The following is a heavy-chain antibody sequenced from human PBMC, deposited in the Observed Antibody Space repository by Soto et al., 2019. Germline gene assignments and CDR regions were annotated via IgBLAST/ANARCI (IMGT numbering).Heavy chain of an antibody. D-gene: IGHD2-2*01. CDR2: IVLGSGNT. J-gene: IGHJ4*02. CDR3: FYQMLSRPSLDY. V-gene: IGHV1-58*01. CDR1: GFTFTNSA. Sequence: QVQLVQSGPEVRKPGTSVKVSCKASGFTFTNSAVQWVRQARGQRLEWIGWIVLGSGNTDFAQNFLERATITRDMSTSTAYLELSSLRSGDTAVYYCFYQMLSRPSLDYWGQGTLVTVSS.